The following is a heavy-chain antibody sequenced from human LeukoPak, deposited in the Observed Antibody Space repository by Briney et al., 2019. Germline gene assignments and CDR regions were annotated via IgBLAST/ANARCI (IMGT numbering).Heavy chain of an antibody. D-gene: IGHD1-1*01. V-gene: IGHV5-51*01. J-gene: IGHJ4*02. Sequence: GESLKISSKGSGYSFISYWIGWVRQMPGKGLEWMGIIYPGDSDTTYSPSFQGQVTISADKSINTAYLQWRSLKASDTAMYYCARSFAHVERYYFDYWGQGTLVSVSS. CDR2: IYPGDSDT. CDR3: ARSFAHVERYYFDY. CDR1: GYSFISYW.